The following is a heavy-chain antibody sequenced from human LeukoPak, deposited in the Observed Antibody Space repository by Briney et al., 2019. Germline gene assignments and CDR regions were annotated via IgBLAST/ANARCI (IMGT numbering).Heavy chain of an antibody. Sequence: GGSLRLSCAAPGFTFSSHAMSWVRQAPGKGLEWVSSISSSGGSTYYADSVKGRFTISRDNSKNTLYLQMNSLRGEDTAVYYCAKGAATMGDCWGQGILVTVS. CDR1: GFTFSSHA. J-gene: IGHJ4*02. CDR2: ISSSGGST. V-gene: IGHV3-23*01. D-gene: IGHD5-12*01. CDR3: AKGAATMGDC.